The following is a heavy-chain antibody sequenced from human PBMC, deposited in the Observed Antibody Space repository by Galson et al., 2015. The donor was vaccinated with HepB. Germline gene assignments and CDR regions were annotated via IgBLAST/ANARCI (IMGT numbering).Heavy chain of an antibody. D-gene: IGHD2-2*01. CDR1: GYTFTGYY. J-gene: IGHJ6*03. V-gene: IGHV1-2*02. CDR3: ASQGPAIVVPVLPAGRHFYYYMDV. Sequence: SVKVSCKASGYTFTGYYLHWVRQAPGQGLEWMGWITPNNGGTKYAQRFQGRVTMTRDTSTSTAYMELSSLTSDDTAVYFCASQGPAIVVPVLPAGRHFYYYMDVWGNGTTVTVSS. CDR2: ITPNNGGT.